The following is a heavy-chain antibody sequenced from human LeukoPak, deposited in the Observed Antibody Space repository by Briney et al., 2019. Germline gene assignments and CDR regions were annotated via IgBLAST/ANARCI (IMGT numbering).Heavy chain of an antibody. D-gene: IGHD1-14*01. J-gene: IGHJ3*02. CDR2: IGAAGAHT. CDR3: ARELGGTKTGGFDI. CDR1: GFRFSYHD. Sequence: GGSLRLSCAASGFRFSYHDMHWVRQAPGKGLEFVSSIGAAGAHTFYADSVKGRFTISRDNFQSTMYLQMDGLRPEDSAVYYCARELGGTKTGGFDIWGQGPVVTVSS. V-gene: IGHV3-64*02.